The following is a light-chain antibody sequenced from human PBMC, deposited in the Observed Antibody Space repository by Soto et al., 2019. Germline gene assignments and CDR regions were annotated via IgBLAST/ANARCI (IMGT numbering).Light chain of an antibody. V-gene: IGKV1-8*01. CDR3: QKYFSYPLT. CDR1: QGISSH. CDR2: TAS. Sequence: AIRMTQSPSSFSASTGDRVTITCRASQGISSHLAWYQVTPGKAPRLLIYTASYLESGVPSRVSGSGSVTDFSINISSLQSEDVAVYYCQKYFSYPLTFGGGTKVESK. J-gene: IGKJ4*01.